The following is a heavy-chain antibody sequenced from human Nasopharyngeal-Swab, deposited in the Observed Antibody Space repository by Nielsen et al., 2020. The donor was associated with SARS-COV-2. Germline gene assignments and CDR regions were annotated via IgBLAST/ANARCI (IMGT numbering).Heavy chain of an antibody. D-gene: IGHD1-26*01. CDR1: GFTFSSYW. V-gene: IGHV3-7*05. CDR3: ARDSGSYLTISDAFDI. J-gene: IGHJ3*02. CDR2: IKQDGSEK. Sequence: GESLKTSCAASGFTFSSYWMSWVRQAPGKGLEWVANIKQDGSEKYYVDSVKGRFIISRDNAKNSLYLQMNSLRAEDTAVYYCARDSGSYLTISDAFDIWGQGTMVTVSS.